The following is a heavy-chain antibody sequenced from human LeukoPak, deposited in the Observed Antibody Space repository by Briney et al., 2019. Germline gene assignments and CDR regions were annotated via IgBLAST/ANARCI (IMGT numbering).Heavy chain of an antibody. CDR3: ATQPKTTVTTRGDY. CDR1: GFTFSSYG. CDR2: ISYDGSNK. Sequence: PGGSLRLSCAASGFTFSSYGMSWVRQAPGKGLEWVAVISYDGSNKYYADSVKGRFTISRDNAKNSLYLQMNSLRAEDTAVYYCATQPKTTVTTRGDYWGQGTLVTVPS. D-gene: IGHD4-17*01. J-gene: IGHJ4*02. V-gene: IGHV3-30*03.